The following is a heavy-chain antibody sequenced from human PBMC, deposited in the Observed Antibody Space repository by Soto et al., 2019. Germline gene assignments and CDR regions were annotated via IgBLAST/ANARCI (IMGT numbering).Heavy chain of an antibody. J-gene: IGHJ3*02. CDR1: GFTFSSYS. CDR2: ISSSSSYI. D-gene: IGHD1-1*01. CDR3: ARVERRSRSQDAFDI. Sequence: EVQLVESGGGLVKPGGSLRLSCAASGFTFSSYSMNWVRQAPGKGLEWVSSISSSSSYIYYADTVKGRFTISRDNAKNSLYLRMNSMRAEDTAVYYCARVERRSRSQDAFDIWGQGTMVIVSA. V-gene: IGHV3-21*01.